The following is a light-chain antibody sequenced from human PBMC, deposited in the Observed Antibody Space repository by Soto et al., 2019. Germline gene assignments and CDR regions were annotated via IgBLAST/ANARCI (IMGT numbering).Light chain of an antibody. J-gene: IGLJ1*01. CDR3: QVWDSSTAV. Sequence: SYDLAQSLSLSLALGQTARITCGANKIENKNVHWYQQRPGQAPLLVIYSDNNRPSGIPDRFSGSNSGNTATLTIKRVQAGDEADYYCQVWDSSTAVFGTGTKVT. V-gene: IGLV3-9*01. CDR1: KIENKN. CDR2: SDN.